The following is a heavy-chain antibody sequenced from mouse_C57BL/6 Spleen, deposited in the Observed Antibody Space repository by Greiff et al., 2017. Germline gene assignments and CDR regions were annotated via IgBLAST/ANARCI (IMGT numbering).Heavy chain of an antibody. J-gene: IGHJ1*03. CDR1: GFTFSSYA. CDR2: ISDGGSYT. CDR3: ARGIYYGNSLGYFDV. Sequence: EVKVVESGGGLVKPGGSLKLSCAASGFTFSSYAMSWVRQTPEKRLEWVATISDGGSYTYYPDNVKGRFTISRDNAKNNLYLQMSHLKSEDTAMYYCARGIYYGNSLGYFDVWGTGTTVTVSS. V-gene: IGHV5-4*03. D-gene: IGHD2-1*01.